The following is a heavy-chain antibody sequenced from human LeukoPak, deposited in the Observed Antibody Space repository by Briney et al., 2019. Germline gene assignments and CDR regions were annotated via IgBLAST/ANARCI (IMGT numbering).Heavy chain of an antibody. D-gene: IGHD1-26*01. CDR1: GGSISSYY. Sequence: SETLSLTCTVSGGSISSYYWSWIRQPPGKGLEWIEYIYSSGSTNYNPSLKSRVTISVDMSKNQFSLKLSSVTAADTAVYYCARVGATDGYYFDYWGQGCLVTVSS. CDR3: ARVGATDGYYFDY. J-gene: IGHJ4*02. V-gene: IGHV4-59*01. CDR2: IYSSGST.